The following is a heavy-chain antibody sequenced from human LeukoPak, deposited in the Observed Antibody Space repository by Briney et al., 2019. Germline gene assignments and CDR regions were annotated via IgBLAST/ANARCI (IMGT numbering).Heavy chain of an antibody. CDR1: GLTFTNAW. Sequence: PGGSLRLSCAASGLTFTNAWMSWVRQAPGKGLEWVGRIKRKSDGGTTDYAAPVKGRFTISRDDSRNTLYLQMNSLKSEDTAVYYCTTELDIRPNHYWGQGTLVTVSS. D-gene: IGHD3-22*01. CDR2: IKRKSDGGTT. J-gene: IGHJ4*02. CDR3: TTELDIRPNHY. V-gene: IGHV3-15*01.